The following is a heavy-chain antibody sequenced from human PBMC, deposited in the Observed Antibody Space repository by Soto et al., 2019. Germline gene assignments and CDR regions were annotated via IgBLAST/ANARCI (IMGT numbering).Heavy chain of an antibody. Sequence: GGSLRLSCAASGFTFSSYEMNWVRKAPGKGLEWVSYISSSGSTIYYADSVKGRFTISRDNAKNSLYLQMNSLRAEDTAVYYCATYPSYYYDSSGYYRSPFDYWGQGTLVTVSS. CDR3: ATYPSYYYDSSGYYRSPFDY. J-gene: IGHJ4*02. CDR1: GFTFSSYE. V-gene: IGHV3-48*03. D-gene: IGHD3-22*01. CDR2: ISSSGSTI.